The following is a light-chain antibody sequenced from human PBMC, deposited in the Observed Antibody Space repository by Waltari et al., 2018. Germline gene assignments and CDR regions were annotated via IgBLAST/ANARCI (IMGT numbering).Light chain of an antibody. J-gene: IGKJ1*01. CDR3: QQYGSSYVT. V-gene: IGKV3-20*01. CDR1: QSVSRSY. Sequence: EIVLTQSPGTLSLSPGERATLSCRASQSVSRSYLAWYQQKPGQSPRLLIYGASSRATGIPDRFSGSGSGTDFTLTISRLEPEDFAVYYCQQYGSSYVTFGQGTKVEIK. CDR2: GAS.